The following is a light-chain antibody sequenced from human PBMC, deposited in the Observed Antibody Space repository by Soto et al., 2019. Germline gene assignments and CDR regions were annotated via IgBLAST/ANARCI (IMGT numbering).Light chain of an antibody. CDR3: EQYNSYYSTT. CDR1: QSISSW. J-gene: IGKJ1*01. CDR2: KAS. Sequence: DIQMTQSPSTLSASVGDRVTITCRASQSISSWLAWYQQKPGKAPKLLIYKASSLESGVPSRFSGSRSGTEFTLTISSLQPDDFAIYYCEQYNSYYSTTFGQGTKVEIK. V-gene: IGKV1-5*03.